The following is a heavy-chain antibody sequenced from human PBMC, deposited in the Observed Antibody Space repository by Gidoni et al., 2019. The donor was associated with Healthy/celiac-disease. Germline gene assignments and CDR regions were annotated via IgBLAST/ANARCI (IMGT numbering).Heavy chain of an antibody. CDR2: IISSSSYT. D-gene: IGHD6-13*01. J-gene: IGHJ6*02. CDR3: ARVSIAAASGAGMDV. Sequence: QVQLVESGRGWVKTGRSRRITCAATGFTFSTYYMSWIRQAPGKGLEWVSYIISSSSYTNYADSVKVRFTISRDNAKNSLYLQMNSLRAEDTAVYDCARVSIAAASGAGMDVWGQGTTVTVSS. V-gene: IGHV3-11*05. CDR1: GFTFSTYY.